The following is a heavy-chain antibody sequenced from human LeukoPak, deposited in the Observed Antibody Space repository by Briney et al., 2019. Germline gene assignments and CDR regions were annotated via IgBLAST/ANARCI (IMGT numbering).Heavy chain of an antibody. D-gene: IGHD6-19*01. CDR1: GFIFNNYA. CDR2: ISWNSGTI. Sequence: GGSLRLSCAGSGFIFNNYAMHWVRQPPGKGLEWVSGISWNSGTIDYADSVRGRFTISRDNAKNSLYLQMDSLRVEDTAFYYCAKDNRRHYTSGPNPDSLHWGQGALVTVSS. J-gene: IGHJ4*02. V-gene: IGHV3-9*01. CDR3: AKDNRRHYTSGPNPDSLH.